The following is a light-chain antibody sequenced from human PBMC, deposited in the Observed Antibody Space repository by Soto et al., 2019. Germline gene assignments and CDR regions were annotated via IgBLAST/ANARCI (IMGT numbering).Light chain of an antibody. V-gene: IGLV2-23*01. CDR2: EGT. J-gene: IGLJ1*01. Sequence: QSALTQPASVSGSLGQSITISCTGSSSDVGTYYFVSWYQQHPGKVPKLMIYEGTKRPSGVSDRCSGSKSGNTASMTISGLQAEDEANYYCCSYAGNNIFVFGTGTKLTVL. CDR3: CSYAGNNIFV. CDR1: SSDVGTYYF.